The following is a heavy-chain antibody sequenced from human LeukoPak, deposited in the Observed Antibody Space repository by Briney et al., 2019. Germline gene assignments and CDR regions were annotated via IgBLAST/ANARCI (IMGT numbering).Heavy chain of an antibody. Sequence: GRSLRLSCAASGFTFSTYGMHWVRQAPGKGLEWVAFIWYDGSNKYYADSMKGRFTISRDNSKNTLYLQMNSLRAEDTAVYYCAMTSSTGYSSGWEFDYWGQGTLVTVSS. CDR1: GFTFSTYG. CDR2: IWYDGSNK. CDR3: AMTSSTGYSSGWEFDY. V-gene: IGHV3-33*01. J-gene: IGHJ4*02. D-gene: IGHD6-19*01.